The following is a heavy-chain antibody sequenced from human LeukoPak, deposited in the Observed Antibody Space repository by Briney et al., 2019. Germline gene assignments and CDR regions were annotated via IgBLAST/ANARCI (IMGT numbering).Heavy chain of an antibody. CDR1: GFTVSSNY. V-gene: IGHV3-53*01. J-gene: IGHJ4*02. D-gene: IGHD4-17*01. CDR3: ARVVDDYGDYGGLDY. Sequence: GGSLRLSCAASGFTVSSNYMSWVRQAPGKGLEWVPVIYSGGSTYYADSVKGRFTISRDNSKNTLYLQMNSLRAEDTAVYYCARVVDDYGDYGGLDYWGQGTLVTVSS. CDR2: IYSGGST.